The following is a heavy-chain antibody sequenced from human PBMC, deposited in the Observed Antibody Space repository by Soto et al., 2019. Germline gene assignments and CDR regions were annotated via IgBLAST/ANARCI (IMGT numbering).Heavy chain of an antibody. CDR2: IHPNLGGT. Sequence: GASVKVSCKASGYTFTGYYIHWVRQAPGQGLEWMGWIHPNLGGTDHAQKFQGRVTLTRDTSVNTAYMELSNLTSDDTAIYYCALCRKSFWTGSPMDDYGMDVWGQGTTVTVSS. J-gene: IGHJ6*02. CDR1: GYTFTGYY. D-gene: IGHD3-3*01. V-gene: IGHV1-2*02. CDR3: ALCRKSFWTGSPMDDYGMDV.